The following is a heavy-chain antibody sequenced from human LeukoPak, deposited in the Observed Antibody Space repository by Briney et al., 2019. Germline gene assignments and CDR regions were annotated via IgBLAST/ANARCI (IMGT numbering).Heavy chain of an antibody. CDR3: ARGYGSGMDV. J-gene: IGHJ6*03. Sequence: GGSLRLSCAASGFTCEDYGMSWVRQAAGKGLEWVSGINWSGATTGYVDSVRGRFTISRDTAKKSLYLQMNSLRAEDTALYYWARGYGSGMDVWGKGTTVTVSS. V-gene: IGHV3-20*04. D-gene: IGHD3-10*01. CDR1: GFTCEDYG. CDR2: INWSGATT.